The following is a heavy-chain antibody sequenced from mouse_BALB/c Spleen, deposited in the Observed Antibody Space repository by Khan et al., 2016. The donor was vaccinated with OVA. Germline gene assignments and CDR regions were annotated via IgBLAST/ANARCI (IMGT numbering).Heavy chain of an antibody. V-gene: IGHV2-6-7*01. J-gene: IGHJ3*01. D-gene: IGHD1-2*01. Sequence: QVQLKQSGPGLVAPSQNLSITCTVSGFSLTDYGVNWVRQPPGKGLEWLGMIWGDGSTDYNSALKSRLSISKDNSKSQVFLKMNSLQTDDTARYYCARELRLGGFAYGGQVTLVTVSA. CDR3: ARELRLGGFAY. CDR1: GFSLTDYG. CDR2: IWGDGST.